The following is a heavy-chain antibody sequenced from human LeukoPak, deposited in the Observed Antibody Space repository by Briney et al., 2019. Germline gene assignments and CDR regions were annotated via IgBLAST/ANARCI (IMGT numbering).Heavy chain of an antibody. D-gene: IGHD2-2*01. Sequence: PSGTLSLTCAVSGGSISSSNWWSWVRQPPGKGLEWTGEIYHSGSTNYNPSLKSRVSISVDQSKNQFSLKLSAVTAADTAVYCCARTSCYSCRRYWFDPWGQGTLVTVSS. V-gene: IGHV4-4*01. J-gene: IGHJ5*02. CDR2: IYHSGST. CDR1: GGSISSSNW. CDR3: ARTSCYSCRRYWFDP.